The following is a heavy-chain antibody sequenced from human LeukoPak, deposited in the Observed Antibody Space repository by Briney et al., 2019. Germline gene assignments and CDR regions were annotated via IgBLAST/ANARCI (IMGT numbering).Heavy chain of an antibody. D-gene: IGHD3-22*01. CDR2: ISATGSTT. J-gene: IGHJ4*02. CDR1: GFTFSTYA. CDR3: AKDLRVRGSSGYYYSDYFDF. V-gene: IGHV3-23*01. Sequence: GGPLRLSCEASGFTFSTYAMSWVRQAPGKGLEWVSVISATGSTTHSADSVKGRFTISRDNSKNTLYLQMNSLRAEDTAVYYCAKDLRVRGSSGYYYSDYFDFWGQGTLVTVSS.